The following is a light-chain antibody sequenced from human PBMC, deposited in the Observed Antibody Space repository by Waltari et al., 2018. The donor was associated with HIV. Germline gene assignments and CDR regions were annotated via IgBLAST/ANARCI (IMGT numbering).Light chain of an antibody. CDR2: NTH. V-gene: IGLV1-44*01. CDR1: SSNIGTEN. Sequence: QSVVTQPPSASGTPGQRVTISCSGSSSNIGTENVNWYQQFPETAPKLLIFNTHQRPSGVPDRFSGSKSGTSASLAISGLRSEDEADYYCATWDDSLNVVFFGGGTKLTVL. CDR3: ATWDDSLNVVF. J-gene: IGLJ2*01.